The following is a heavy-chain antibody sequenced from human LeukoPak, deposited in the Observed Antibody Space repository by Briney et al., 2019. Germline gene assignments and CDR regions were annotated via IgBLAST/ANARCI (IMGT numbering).Heavy chain of an antibody. Sequence: GGSLRLSCAASGFTFSSYEMNWGRQAPGKGLEWVSYISSSGSTIYYADSVKGRFTISRDNAKNSLYLQMNSLRAEDTAVYYCATGKLWFGSAFDYWGQGTLVTVSS. CDR1: GFTFSSYE. CDR2: ISSSGSTI. J-gene: IGHJ4*02. V-gene: IGHV3-48*03. CDR3: ATGKLWFGSAFDY. D-gene: IGHD3-10*01.